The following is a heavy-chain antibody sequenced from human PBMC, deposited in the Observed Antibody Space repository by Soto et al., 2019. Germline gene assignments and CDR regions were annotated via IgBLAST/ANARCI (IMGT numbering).Heavy chain of an antibody. Sequence: SETLSLTCAVSGDSIKTETWWSWLRQLPGTGLEWIGEIKHTGDANANPALRGRVSMSVDRTKNQFFLNLRSVTAADTAVYYCARGLITGSQYSGGWYYFDSWGQGTQVTVSS. CDR3: ARGLITGSQYSGGWYYFDS. CDR1: GDSIKTETW. CDR2: IKHTGDA. D-gene: IGHD1-26*01. V-gene: IGHV4-4*02. J-gene: IGHJ4*02.